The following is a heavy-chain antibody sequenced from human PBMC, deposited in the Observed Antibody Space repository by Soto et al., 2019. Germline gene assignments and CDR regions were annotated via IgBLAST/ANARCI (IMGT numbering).Heavy chain of an antibody. CDR1: GGSISSSSYY. CDR3: ARHRLWMSIVVGDFDY. J-gene: IGHJ4*02. CDR2: IYYSGST. Sequence: QLQLQESGPGLVKPSETLSLTCTVSGGSISSSSYYWGWIRQPPGKGLEWIGSIYYSGSTYYNPSLKSRVTISVDTSKNHFSLKLSSVTAADMAVYCCARHRLWMSIVVGDFDYWGQGTLVTVSS. V-gene: IGHV4-39*01. D-gene: IGHD3-22*01.